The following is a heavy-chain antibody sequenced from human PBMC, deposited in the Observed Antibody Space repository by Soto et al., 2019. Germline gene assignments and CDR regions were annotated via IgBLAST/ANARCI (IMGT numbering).Heavy chain of an antibody. D-gene: IGHD3-10*01. CDR1: GFTFSSYG. CDR3: AKGVFSFYFCSGGSTNYYFFYGMDV. V-gene: IGHV3-30*18. Sequence: GGSLRLSCAASGFTFSSYGMHWVRQAPGKGLEWVAVISYDGSNKYYADSVKGRFTISRDNSKNTLYLQMNSLRAEDTAVYYWAKGVFSFYFCSGGSTNYYFFYGMDVWGQGTTVTVSS. CDR2: ISYDGSNK. J-gene: IGHJ6*02.